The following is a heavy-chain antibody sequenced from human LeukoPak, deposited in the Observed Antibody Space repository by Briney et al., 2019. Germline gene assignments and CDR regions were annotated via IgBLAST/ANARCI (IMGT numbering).Heavy chain of an antibody. V-gene: IGHV3-74*01. CDR1: GFAFRNSY. Sequence: GGSLRLSCAASGFAFRNSYIHWVRQAPGKGLVWVSRIDIDGNTIYADPVKGRFTISRDNAKSTLYLQMNSLRPDDTAVYYCARDMNYNLDYWGQGTLVTVSP. J-gene: IGHJ4*02. CDR2: IDIDGNT. CDR3: ARDMNYNLDY. D-gene: IGHD1-7*01.